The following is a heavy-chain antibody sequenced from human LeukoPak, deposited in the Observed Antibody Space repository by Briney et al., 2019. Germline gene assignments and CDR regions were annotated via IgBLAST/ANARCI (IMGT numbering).Heavy chain of an antibody. CDR3: ARDLSVGYCSGGSCPGYYMDV. V-gene: IGHV3-30*04. CDR1: GFTFSSYA. D-gene: IGHD2-15*01. CDR2: ISYDGSNK. J-gene: IGHJ6*03. Sequence: GRSLRLSCAASGFTFSSYAMHWVRQAPGKGLEWVAVISYDGSNKYYADSVKGRFTISRDNSKNTLYLQMNSLRAEDTAVYYCARDLSVGYCSGGSCPGYYMDVWGKGTTVTVSS.